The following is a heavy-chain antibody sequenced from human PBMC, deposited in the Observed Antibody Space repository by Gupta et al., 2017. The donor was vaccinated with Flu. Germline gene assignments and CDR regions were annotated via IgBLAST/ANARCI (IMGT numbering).Heavy chain of an antibody. CDR2: ISGSGGST. Sequence: EVQLLESGGGLVQPGGSLRLSCAASGFTFSSYAMSWVRQAPGKGLEWVSAISGSGGSTYYADSVKGRFTISRDNSKNTLYLQMNSLRAEDTAVYYCAKDGACTGYCSSTSCLPDYYYYMDVWGKGTTVTVSS. D-gene: IGHD2-2*01. J-gene: IGHJ6*03. CDR3: AKDGACTGYCSSTSCLPDYYYYMDV. CDR1: GFTFSSYA. V-gene: IGHV3-23*01.